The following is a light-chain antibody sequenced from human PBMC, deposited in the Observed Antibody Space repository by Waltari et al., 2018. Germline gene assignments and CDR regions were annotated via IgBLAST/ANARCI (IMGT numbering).Light chain of an antibody. V-gene: IGLV2-14*01. J-gene: IGLJ2*01. CDR1: NSDVGVYNY. CDR2: EVT. CDR3: SSYTSSSLVV. Sequence: QSALTQPASVSGSPGQSITISCSGTNSDVGVYNYVFWFQQHPGKAPKRMIYEVTYRPSGVSNRFSGSKSGNTASLTISGLQAEDEADYYCSSYTSSSLVVFGGGTKLTVL.